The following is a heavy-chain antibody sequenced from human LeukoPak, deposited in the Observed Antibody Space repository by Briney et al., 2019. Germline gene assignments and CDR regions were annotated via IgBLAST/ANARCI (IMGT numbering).Heavy chain of an antibody. V-gene: IGHV3-11*01. CDR1: GLTLSDHH. J-gene: IGHJ4*02. Sequence: PGGSLRLSCAASGLTLSDHHMSWIRQVPGKGLECVSYISSGGSISYAESVRGRFTISRDTSKNSLYLQMNSLRAEDTAVYYCARDPQRGDGYNYDYWGQGTLVTVSS. CDR2: ISSGGSI. CDR3: ARDPQRGDGYNYDY. D-gene: IGHD5-24*01.